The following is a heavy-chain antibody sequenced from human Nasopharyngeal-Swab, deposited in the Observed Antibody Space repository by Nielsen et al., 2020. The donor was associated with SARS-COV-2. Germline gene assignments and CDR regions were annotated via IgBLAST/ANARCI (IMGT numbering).Heavy chain of an antibody. CDR1: GFSLSTSGVG. CDR3: AHSEIVVVPAAKSWFDP. D-gene: IGHD2-2*01. J-gene: IGHJ5*02. Sequence: SGPTLVKPTQTLTLTCTFSGFSLSTSGVGVGWIRQPPGKALEWLALIYWNDDKRCSPSLKSRLTITKDTSKNQVVLTMTNMDPVDTATYYCAHSEIVVVPAAKSWFDPWGQGTLVTVSS. CDR2: IYWNDDK. V-gene: IGHV2-5*01.